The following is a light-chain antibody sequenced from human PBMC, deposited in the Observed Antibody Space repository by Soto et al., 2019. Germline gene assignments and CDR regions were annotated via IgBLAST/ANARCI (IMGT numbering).Light chain of an antibody. V-gene: IGKV1-5*01. Sequence: DIQMTHSPSTLSGSVLYIVTITFRSSQTIISWLALYQQKPGEAPKLLIYAASTLYGGVPSRFSGSGSGTDFALTITSLQAEDFATYYCQQLRMYPSTFGGGTKWIS. CDR3: QQLRMYPST. CDR1: QTIISW. J-gene: IGKJ4*01. CDR2: AAS.